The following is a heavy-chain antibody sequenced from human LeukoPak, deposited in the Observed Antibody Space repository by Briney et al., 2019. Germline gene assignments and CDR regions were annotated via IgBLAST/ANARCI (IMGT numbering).Heavy chain of an antibody. CDR3: ARIFGTTSRYYYYMDV. J-gene: IGHJ6*03. V-gene: IGHV1-69*13. CDR2: IIPIFGTA. Sequence: GASVKVSCKACGYTFTGYYIHWVRQAPGQGLEWMGGIIPIFGTANYAQKFQDRVTITADESTGTAYMELSSLRSEDTAVYYRARIFGTTSRYYYYMDVWGKGTTVTVSS. D-gene: IGHD1-7*01. CDR1: GYTFTGYY.